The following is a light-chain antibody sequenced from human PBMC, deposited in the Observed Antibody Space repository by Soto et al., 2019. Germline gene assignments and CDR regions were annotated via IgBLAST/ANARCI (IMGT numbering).Light chain of an antibody. Sequence: EIVMTQSPATLSVSPGERATLSCRASQSVSSNLAWYQHKPGQAPRLLIYGASSRATGIPARFSGSGSGTEFTLTISSLQSEDFAVYYCQQYSNWPLVTFGGGTKVEIK. CDR2: GAS. CDR1: QSVSSN. CDR3: QQYSNWPLVT. J-gene: IGKJ4*01. V-gene: IGKV3-15*01.